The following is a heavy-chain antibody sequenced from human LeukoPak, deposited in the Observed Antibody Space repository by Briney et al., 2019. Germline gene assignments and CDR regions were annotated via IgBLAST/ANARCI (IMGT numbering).Heavy chain of an antibody. D-gene: IGHD3-10*01. CDR1: GFTFSSYA. Sequence: GGSLRLSCAASGFTFSSYAMHWVRQAPGKGLEWVAVISYDGSNKYYADSVKGRFTISRDNSKNTLYLQMNSLRAEGTAVYYCARDLVRGVILDSFDYWGQGTLVTVSS. CDR2: ISYDGSNK. V-gene: IGHV3-30*01. CDR3: ARDLVRGVILDSFDY. J-gene: IGHJ4*02.